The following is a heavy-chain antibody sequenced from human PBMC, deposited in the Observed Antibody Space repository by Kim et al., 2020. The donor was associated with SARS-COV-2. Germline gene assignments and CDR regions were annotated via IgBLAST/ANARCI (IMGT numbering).Heavy chain of an antibody. CDR3: ARKKEGQYGYFDY. CDR1: GFTFSSYG. V-gene: IGHV3-33*01. D-gene: IGHD4-17*01. CDR2: IWYDGSNK. J-gene: IGHJ4*02. Sequence: GGSLRLSCAASGFTFSSYGMHWVRQAPGKGLEWVAVIWYDGSNKYYADSVKGRFTISRDNSKNTLYLQMNSLRAEDTAVYYCARKKEGQYGYFDYWGQGTLVTVAS.